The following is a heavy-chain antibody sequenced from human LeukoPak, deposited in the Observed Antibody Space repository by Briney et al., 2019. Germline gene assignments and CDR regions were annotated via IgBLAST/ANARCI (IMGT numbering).Heavy chain of an antibody. CDR3: ARDSDWYDAFDI. J-gene: IGHJ3*02. Sequence: PSETLSLTCTVSGGSISSYYWSWIRQPLGKGLEWIGYIYYSGSTNYNPSLKSRVTISVDTSKNQFSLKLSSVTAADTAVYYCARDSDWYDAFDIWGQGTMVTVSS. CDR2: IYYSGST. CDR1: GGSISSYY. D-gene: IGHD2-21*01. V-gene: IGHV4-59*01.